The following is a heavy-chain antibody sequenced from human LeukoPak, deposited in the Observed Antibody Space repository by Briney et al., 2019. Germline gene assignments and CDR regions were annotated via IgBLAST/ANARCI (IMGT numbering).Heavy chain of an antibody. CDR1: GYPFTDYY. D-gene: IGHD2-15*01. CDR3: EAAAGAFDI. CDR2: INPKNGGT. J-gene: IGHJ3*02. Sequence: GASVKVSCKASGYPFTDYYMHWVRQAPGQGLEWMGWINPKNGGTNYAHKFQGRVTMTKDASISTAYMELSKLRSDDTAVYYCEAAAGAFDIWGQGTMVTVSS. V-gene: IGHV1-2*02.